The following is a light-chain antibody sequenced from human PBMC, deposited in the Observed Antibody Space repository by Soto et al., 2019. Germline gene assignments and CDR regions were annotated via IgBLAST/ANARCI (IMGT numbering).Light chain of an antibody. Sequence: DIQMTQSPSTLSASVGDGVTITCRASQNISVWLAWYQQRPGKAPKFLMYKASTLQSGVPSRFSGNGSGTEFTLTISSLQPDDLAIYYCQQYSSSLLTFGGGTKVDIK. CDR3: QQYSSSLLT. V-gene: IGKV1-5*03. CDR2: KAS. J-gene: IGKJ4*01. CDR1: QNISVW.